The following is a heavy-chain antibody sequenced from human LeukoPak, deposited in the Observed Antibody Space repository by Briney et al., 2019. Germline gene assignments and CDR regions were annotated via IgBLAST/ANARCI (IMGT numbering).Heavy chain of an antibody. CDR3: ARGKSVAGTGSYWFDP. CDR2: ISYDGSNK. CDR1: GFTFSSYA. D-gene: IGHD6-19*01. Sequence: PGRSLRLSCAASGFTFSSYAMHWVRQAPGKELEWVAVISYDGSNKYYADSVKGRFTISRDNSKNTLYLQMNSLRAEDTAVYYCARGKSVAGTGSYWFDPWGQGTLVTVSS. V-gene: IGHV3-30*04. J-gene: IGHJ5*02.